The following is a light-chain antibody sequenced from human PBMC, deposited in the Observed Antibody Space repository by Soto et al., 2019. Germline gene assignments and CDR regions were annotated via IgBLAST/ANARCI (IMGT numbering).Light chain of an antibody. V-gene: IGLV2-14*01. J-gene: IGLJ1*01. Sequence: QSALTQPASVSGSPGQSITISCTGTSSDVGAYNYVSWYQQRPGKAPKLMIFEVSNRPSGVSNRFSGSKSGNTASLTISGLQTEDEADYYCSSYTSDSSYVFGSGTKVTVL. CDR2: EVS. CDR3: SSYTSDSSYV. CDR1: SSDVGAYNY.